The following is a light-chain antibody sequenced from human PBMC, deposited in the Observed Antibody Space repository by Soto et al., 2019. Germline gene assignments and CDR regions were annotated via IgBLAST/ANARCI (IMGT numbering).Light chain of an antibody. Sequence: QSALTQPASVSGSPGQSITISCSGTSSDVGGFNFVSWYQHHPGKAPKLMIYDVTYRPSGVSDRFSGSKSGNTASLTISGLQAEDEADYYCSSYTDSSTVVFGGGTKLTVL. CDR2: DVT. J-gene: IGLJ2*01. CDR3: SSYTDSSTVV. V-gene: IGLV2-14*03. CDR1: SSDVGGFNF.